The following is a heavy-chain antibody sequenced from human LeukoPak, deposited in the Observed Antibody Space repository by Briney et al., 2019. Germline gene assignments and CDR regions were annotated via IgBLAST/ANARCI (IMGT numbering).Heavy chain of an antibody. V-gene: IGHV4-34*01. Sequence: SETLSLTCAVYGGSFSGYYWSWIRQPPGKGLEWIGEINHSGRTNYNPSLKSRVTISLDTSKNQFSLKLRSVTVADTAVYYCARVNPPVATFDYWGQGTLVSVSS. CDR3: ARVNPPVATFDY. CDR1: GGSFSGYY. D-gene: IGHD2-21*01. J-gene: IGHJ4*02. CDR2: INHSGRT.